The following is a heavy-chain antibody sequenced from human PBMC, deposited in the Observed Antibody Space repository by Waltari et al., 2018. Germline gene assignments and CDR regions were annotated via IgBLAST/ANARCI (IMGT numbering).Heavy chain of an antibody. CDR2: IYYSGST. J-gene: IGHJ4*02. V-gene: IGHV4-61*01. CDR3: ARDSGTYVDY. Sequence: QVQLQESGPGLVKPSETLSLTCTVSGASLRDTNYHWNWIRQAPGKALEWIGYIYYSGSTSYKPSLKSRVTISIDTSKNQFSLRLKSLTAADTAVYFCARDSGTYVDYWGQGTLVTVSS. D-gene: IGHD3-10*01. CDR1: GASLRDTNYH.